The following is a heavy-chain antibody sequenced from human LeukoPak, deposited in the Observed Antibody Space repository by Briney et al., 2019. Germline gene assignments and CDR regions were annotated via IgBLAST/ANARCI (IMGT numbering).Heavy chain of an antibody. Sequence: GASVKVSCKASGYTFTSYGISWVRQAPGQGLEWMGWMNPNSGNTGYAQKFQGRVTMTEDTSTDTAYMELSSLRSEDTAVYYCATDRSHSGSYNMDYWGQGTLVTVSS. CDR2: MNPNSGNT. CDR3: ATDRSHSGSYNMDY. J-gene: IGHJ4*02. CDR1: GYTFTSYG. V-gene: IGHV1-8*02. D-gene: IGHD1-26*01.